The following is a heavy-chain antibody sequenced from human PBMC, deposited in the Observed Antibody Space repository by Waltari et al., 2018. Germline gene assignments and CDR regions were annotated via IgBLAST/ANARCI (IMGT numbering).Heavy chain of an antibody. CDR1: IFPFSHYA. CDR2: ITGSGLTT. Sequence: EVHLLESEGGLVQPGGSLRLSCTTSIFPFSHYALSWVRQAPGKGLEWVSAITGSGLTTYYADSVKGRFTVSRDNSRNTVFLQMNTLRGDDTAVYYCAKEWEDTAMVAYYFDSWGQGTLVTVSS. D-gene: IGHD5-18*01. V-gene: IGHV3-23*01. J-gene: IGHJ4*02. CDR3: AKEWEDTAMVAYYFDS.